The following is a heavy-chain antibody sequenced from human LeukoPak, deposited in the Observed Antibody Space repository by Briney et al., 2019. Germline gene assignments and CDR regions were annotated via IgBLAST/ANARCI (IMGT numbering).Heavy chain of an antibody. CDR3: ARERPTVYAESGGFDY. J-gene: IGHJ4*02. D-gene: IGHD5/OR15-5a*01. CDR2: IYYSGST. CDR1: GGSISSGGYY. Sequence: SQALSLTCTVSGGSISSGGYYWSWIRQHPGKGLEWIGYIYYSGSTYYNPSLKSRVTISVDTYKNQFSLKLSSVTAADTAVYYCARERPTVYAESGGFDYWGQGTLVTVSS. V-gene: IGHV4-31*03.